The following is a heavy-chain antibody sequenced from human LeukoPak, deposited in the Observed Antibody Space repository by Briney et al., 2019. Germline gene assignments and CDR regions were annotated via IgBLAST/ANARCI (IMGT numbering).Heavy chain of an antibody. CDR3: AFSGSYYEGYFDY. Sequence: ASVKVSCKASGYSLTTYYMHWVRQAPGQGLEWMGLINPSGGSTSYAQKFQGRVTMTRDTSTSTVYMELSSLRAEDTAVYYCAFSGSYYEGYFDYWGQGTLVTVSS. V-gene: IGHV1-46*03. D-gene: IGHD1-26*01. CDR2: INPSGGST. J-gene: IGHJ4*02. CDR1: GYSLTTYY.